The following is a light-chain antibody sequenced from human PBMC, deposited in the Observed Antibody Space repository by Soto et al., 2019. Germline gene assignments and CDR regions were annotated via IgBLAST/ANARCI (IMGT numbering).Light chain of an antibody. CDR3: QQHINWPLT. CDR1: QSVTTF. V-gene: IGKV3-11*01. CDR2: DAS. Sequence: EIVLTQSPVTLSLSPGERATLSCRASQSVTTFLAWYQQKPGQAPRLLIYDASKRATGIPARFSGSGSGTDFTRTISSLEPEDFAVYYCQQHINWPLTFGGGTKVEIK. J-gene: IGKJ4*01.